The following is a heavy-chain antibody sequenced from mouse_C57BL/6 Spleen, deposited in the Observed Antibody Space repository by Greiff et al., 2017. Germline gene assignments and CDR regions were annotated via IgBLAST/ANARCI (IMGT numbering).Heavy chain of an antibody. D-gene: IGHD2-2*01. J-gene: IGHJ2*01. Sequence: VQLKESGPELVKPGASVKISCKASGYSFTGYYMHWVKQSHGNILDWIGYIYPYNGVSSYNQKFNGKATLTVDKSSSTAYMELRSLTSKDSAVYYCASGYADYFDYWGQGTTLTVSS. CDR1: GYSFTGYY. CDR2: IYPYNGVS. V-gene: IGHV1-31*01. CDR3: ASGYADYFDY.